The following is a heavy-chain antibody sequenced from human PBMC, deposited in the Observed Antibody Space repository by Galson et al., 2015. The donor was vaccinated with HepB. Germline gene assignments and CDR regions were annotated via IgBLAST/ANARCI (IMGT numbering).Heavy chain of an antibody. CDR2: ISYDGSNK. D-gene: IGHD3-10*01. Sequence: SLRLSCAASGFTFSSYGMHWVRQAPGKGLEWVAVISYDGSNKYYADSVKGRFTISRDNSKNTLYLQMNSLRAEDTAVYYCAKFYYGDAFDIWGQGTMVTVSS. J-gene: IGHJ3*02. CDR3: AKFYYGDAFDI. V-gene: IGHV3-30*18. CDR1: GFTFSSYG.